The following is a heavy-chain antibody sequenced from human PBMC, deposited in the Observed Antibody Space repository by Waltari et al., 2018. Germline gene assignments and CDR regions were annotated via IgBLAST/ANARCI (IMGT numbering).Heavy chain of an antibody. CDR1: GGPISSSSYY. CDR3: ARWIEGDGYYYY. Sequence: QLQLQESGPGLVKPSETLSLTCTVSGGPISSSSYYWGWIRQPPGKGLEWIGSIYYSGSTYYNPSLKSRVTISVDTSKNQFSLKLSSVTAADTAVYYCARWIEGDGYYYYWGQGTLVTVSS. V-gene: IGHV4-39*01. D-gene: IGHD3-22*01. CDR2: IYYSGST. J-gene: IGHJ4*02.